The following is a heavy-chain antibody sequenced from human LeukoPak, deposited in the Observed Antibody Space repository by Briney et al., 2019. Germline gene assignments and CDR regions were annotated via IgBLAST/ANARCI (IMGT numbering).Heavy chain of an antibody. CDR1: GGSISSYY. J-gene: IGHJ4*02. CDR3: ARQVAAAGTGYFDY. CDR2: IYTSGST. V-gene: IGHV4-4*07. Sequence: SETLSLTCTVSGGSISSYYWGWIRQPAGKGLEWTGRIYTSGSTNYNPSLKSRVTISVDTSKNQFSLKLSSVTAADTAVYYCARQVAAAGTGYFDYWGQGTLVTVSS. D-gene: IGHD6-13*01.